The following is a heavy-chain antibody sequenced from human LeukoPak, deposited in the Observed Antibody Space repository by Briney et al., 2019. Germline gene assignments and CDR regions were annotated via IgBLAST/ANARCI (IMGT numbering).Heavy chain of an antibody. V-gene: IGHV4-30-2*01. CDR3: ARGRLAAKKSRLAKKYYFDY. CDR2: INHSGST. Sequence: PSQTLSLTCTVSGGSISSGGYSWSWIRQPPGKGLEWIGEINHSGSTNYNPSLKSRVTISVDTSNNQFSLKLSSVTAADTAVYYCARGRLAAKKSRLAKKYYFDYWGQGTLVTVSS. D-gene: IGHD2-15*01. CDR1: GGSISSGGYS. J-gene: IGHJ4*02.